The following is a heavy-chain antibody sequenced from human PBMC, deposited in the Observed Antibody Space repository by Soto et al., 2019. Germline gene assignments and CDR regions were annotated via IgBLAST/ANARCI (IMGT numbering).Heavy chain of an antibody. V-gene: IGHV4-61*01. CDR3: ARSGDYGFLPY. J-gene: IGHJ4*03. D-gene: IGHD3-10*01. CDR2: IYHSGST. CDR1: GGSVSSFSDY. Sequence: SQTRSRTCRVSGGSVSSFSDYWSWIRQPPGKVLEWIAYIYHSGSTNYNPSLNSRVTISVDTSKNQFSLNLSSVTAADTAVYFCARSGDYGFLPYSARGTLVPVSS.